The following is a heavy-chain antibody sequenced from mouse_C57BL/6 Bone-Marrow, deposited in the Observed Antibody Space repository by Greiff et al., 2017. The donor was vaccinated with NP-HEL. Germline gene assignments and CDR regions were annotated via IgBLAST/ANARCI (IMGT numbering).Heavy chain of an antibody. V-gene: IGHV14-1*01. J-gene: IGHJ2*01. D-gene: IGHD1-1*01. Sequence: VQLQQSGAELVRPGASVKLSCTASGFNIKDYYMHWVKQRPEQGLEWIGRIDPEDGDTEYAPKFQGKATMTADTSSNTAYLQLRSLTSEDTAVYYCTSLITTKDFDYWGQGTTLTVSS. CDR2: IDPEDGDT. CDR3: TSLITTKDFDY. CDR1: GFNIKDYY.